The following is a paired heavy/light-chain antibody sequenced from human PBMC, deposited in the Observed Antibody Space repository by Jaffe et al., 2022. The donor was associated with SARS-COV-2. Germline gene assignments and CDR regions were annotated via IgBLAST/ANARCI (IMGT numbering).Heavy chain of an antibody. CDR3: ATPGGSGGDY. J-gene: IGHJ4*02. CDR1: GYIFTTYW. CDR2: IYPGDSDT. V-gene: IGHV5-51*01. Sequence: EVQLVQSGAEVKRPGESLKISCKGSGYIFTTYWIGWVRQMPGKGLEWMGIIYPGDSDTRYSPSFQGQVTFSADKSISTVYLQWSSLKASDTAMYYCATPGGSGGDYWGQGTLVTVSS. D-gene: IGHD3-10*01.
Light chain of an antibody. CDR1: SSDVGGYDY. J-gene: IGLJ3*02. CDR2: EVT. V-gene: IGLV2-14*01. CDR3: ISYTSTNTARV. Sequence: QSALTQPASVSGSPGQSITISCTGTSSDVGGYDYVSWYQQHPGKAPKLMIYEVTNRPSGVSNRFSGSKSGNTASLTISGLQAEDEADYYCISYTSTNTARVFGGGTKLTVL.